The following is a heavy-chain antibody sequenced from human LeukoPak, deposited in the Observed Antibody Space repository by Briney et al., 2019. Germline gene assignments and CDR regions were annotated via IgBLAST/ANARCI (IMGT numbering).Heavy chain of an antibody. CDR3: AREWYGQAFDI. J-gene: IGHJ3*02. V-gene: IGHV1-69*01. CDR2: IIPIFGTA. D-gene: IGHD2-15*01. Sequence: GSSVKVSCKASGCTFSSYAISWVRQAPGQGLEWMGGIIPIFGTANYAQKFQGRVTITADESTSTAYMEPSSLRSEDTAMYYCAREWYGQAFDIWGQGTMVTVSS. CDR1: GCTFSSYA.